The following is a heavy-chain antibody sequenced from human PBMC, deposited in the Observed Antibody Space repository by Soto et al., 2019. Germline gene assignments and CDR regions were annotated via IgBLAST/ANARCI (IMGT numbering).Heavy chain of an antibody. D-gene: IGHD4-17*01. Sequence: QVQLVQSGAEVKKPGASVKVSCKASGYTFTGYYMHWVRQAPGQGLEWMGWINPNSGGTNYAQKFQGWVTMTRDTSISTAYMELSSLRSDDTAVYYCARDYSPYGDYDWFDPWGQGTLVTVSS. V-gene: IGHV1-2*04. CDR3: ARDYSPYGDYDWFDP. CDR1: GYTFTGYY. CDR2: INPNSGGT. J-gene: IGHJ5*02.